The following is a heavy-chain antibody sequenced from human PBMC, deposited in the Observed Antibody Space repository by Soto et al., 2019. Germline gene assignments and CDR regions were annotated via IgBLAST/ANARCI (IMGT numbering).Heavy chain of an antibody. J-gene: IGHJ3*02. CDR1: GFTFSSYG. CDR3: ARGTVGILKWLRMNHDAFDI. D-gene: IGHD5-12*01. Sequence: PGGSLRLSCAASGFTFSSYGMHWVRQAPGKGLEWVAVIWYDGSNKYYADSVKGRFTISRDNSKNSLYLQMISLRAEDTAVYYCARGTVGILKWLRMNHDAFDIWGQGTMVTVSS. CDR2: IWYDGSNK. V-gene: IGHV3-33*01.